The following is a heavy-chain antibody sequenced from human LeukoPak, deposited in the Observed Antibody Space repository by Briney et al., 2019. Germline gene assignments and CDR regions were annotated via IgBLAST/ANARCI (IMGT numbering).Heavy chain of an antibody. CDR3: ARTRLPLPNFDY. D-gene: IGHD2-15*01. V-gene: IGHV4-61*02. CDR1: GGSINSGSYY. CDR2: FYISGST. Sequence: KSSETLSLTCTVSGGSINSGSYYWSWIRQPAGKGLEWIGRFYISGSTNYNPSLKSRVTISVDTSKNQFSLKLSSVTAADTAVYYCARTRLPLPNFDYWGQGTLVSVSS. J-gene: IGHJ4*02.